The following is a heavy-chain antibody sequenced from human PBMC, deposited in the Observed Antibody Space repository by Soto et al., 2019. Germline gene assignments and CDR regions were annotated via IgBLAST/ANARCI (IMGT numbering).Heavy chain of an antibody. CDR1: GGSISSGDYY. V-gene: IGHV4-30-4*01. CDR3: ARTKPTTGLLDY. J-gene: IGHJ4*02. CDR2: IYYSGST. D-gene: IGHD1-26*01. Sequence: SETLSLTCTVSGGSISSGDYYWSWIRQPPGKGLEWIGYIYYSGSTYYNPSLKSRVTISVDTSKNQFSLKLSSVTAADTAVYYCARTKPTTGLLDYWGQGTLVTVSS.